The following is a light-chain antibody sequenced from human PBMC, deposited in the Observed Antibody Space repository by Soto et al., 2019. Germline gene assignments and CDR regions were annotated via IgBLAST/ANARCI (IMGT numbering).Light chain of an antibody. J-gene: IGLJ1*01. CDR3: TSYRTAPLYV. Sequence: QAVLTQPASVSGSPGQSITVSCTGISSDVGGSNYVSWYQQHPGKAPRLIIFDVNNRPSGVSPRFSGSKSGNTASLTISGLQAEDEAHYFCTSYRTAPLYVFGTGIKVTVL. CDR1: SSDVGGSNY. CDR2: DVN. V-gene: IGLV2-14*03.